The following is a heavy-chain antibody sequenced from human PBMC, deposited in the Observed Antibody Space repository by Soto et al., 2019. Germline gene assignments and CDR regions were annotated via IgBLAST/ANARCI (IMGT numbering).Heavy chain of an antibody. CDR3: ARDPQYSSGWSHDY. J-gene: IGHJ4*02. CDR2: MNPNSGNT. CDR1: GYTFTSYD. Sequence: SVKVSCKASGYTFTSYDINWVRQATGQGLEYLGWMNPNSGNTGYVQKFQGRVTMTRDTSISTAYMELNSLRAEDTAVYYCARDPQYSSGWSHDYWGQGTLVTVSS. V-gene: IGHV1-8*01. D-gene: IGHD6-19*01.